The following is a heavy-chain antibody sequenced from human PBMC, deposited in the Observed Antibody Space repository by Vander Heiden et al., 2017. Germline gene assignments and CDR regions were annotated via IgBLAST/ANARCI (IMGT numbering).Heavy chain of an antibody. CDR1: GFPFSSYA. J-gene: IGHJ4*01. CDR3: ARSVMGNDYFDY. Sequence: EVQLLESGGGLVQPGGSLRLSSEASGFPFSSYAMSWVRQAPGKGLEWVSAISGSGGSTYYADSVKGRFTISRDNSKNTLYLQMNSLRAEDTAVYYCARSVMGNDYFDYWGHVTLVTVSS. CDR2: ISGSGGST. V-gene: IGHV3-23*01. D-gene: IGHD1-26*01.